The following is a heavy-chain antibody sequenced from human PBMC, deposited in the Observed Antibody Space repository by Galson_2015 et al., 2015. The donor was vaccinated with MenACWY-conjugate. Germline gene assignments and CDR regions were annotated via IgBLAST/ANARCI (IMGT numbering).Heavy chain of an antibody. J-gene: IGHJ4*02. CDR2: SRDKGNSYTT. CDR1: GFTLSDHF. Sequence: SLRLSCAASGFTLSDHFIDWVRQAPGKGLEWFGRSRDKGNSYTTEYAASVKGRFTISRDDSKNSLFLQMNSLKVEDTAVYYCSRASYSGAWYPFDYWGQGTLVTVSS. D-gene: IGHD6-19*01. V-gene: IGHV3-72*01. CDR3: SRASYSGAWYPFDY.